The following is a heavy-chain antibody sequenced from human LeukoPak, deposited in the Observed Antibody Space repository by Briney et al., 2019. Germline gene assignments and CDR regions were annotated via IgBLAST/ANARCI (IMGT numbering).Heavy chain of an antibody. D-gene: IGHD3-22*01. CDR3: AKDRAYYDSSGYYYDAIGPIDY. Sequence: QTGGSLRLSCAASGFTFSSYGMHWVRQAPGKGLEWVAVISYDGSNKYYADSVKGRFTISRDNSKNTLYLQMNSLRAEDTAVYYCAKDRAYYDSSGYYYDAIGPIDYWGQGTLVTVSS. CDR1: GFTFSSYG. V-gene: IGHV3-30*18. CDR2: ISYDGSNK. J-gene: IGHJ4*02.